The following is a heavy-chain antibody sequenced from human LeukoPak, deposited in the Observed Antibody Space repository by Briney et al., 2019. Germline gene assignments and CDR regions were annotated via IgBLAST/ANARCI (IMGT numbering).Heavy chain of an antibody. J-gene: IGHJ4*02. CDR1: GFTFSSYA. CDR3: AKDPIVATSLFPDY. Sequence: TGGSLRLSCAASGFTFSSYAMSWVRQAPGKGLEWVSAISGSGGSTYYADSVKGRFTISRDNSKNTLYLQMNSLRAEDTAVYYCAKDPIVATSLFPDYWGQGTLVTVSS. D-gene: IGHD5-12*01. V-gene: IGHV3-23*01. CDR2: ISGSGGST.